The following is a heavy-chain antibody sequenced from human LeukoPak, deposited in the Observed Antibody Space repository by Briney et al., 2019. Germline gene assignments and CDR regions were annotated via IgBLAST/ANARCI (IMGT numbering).Heavy chain of an antibody. CDR2: ISRNGDST. Sequence: GGSLRLSCAASGSTFSSHAMHWVRRAPGKGLELVSSISRNGDSTGYGNSVKGRFTISRDNSKNTLYLQMGSLRTEDMAIYYCARSSGDFDHYYGMDVWGQGTTVTVSS. J-gene: IGHJ6*02. D-gene: IGHD1-26*01. CDR3: ARSSGDFDHYYGMDV. CDR1: GSTFSSHA. V-gene: IGHV3-64*01.